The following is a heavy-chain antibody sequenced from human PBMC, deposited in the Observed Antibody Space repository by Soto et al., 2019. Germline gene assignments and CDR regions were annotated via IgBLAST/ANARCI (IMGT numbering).Heavy chain of an antibody. J-gene: IGHJ4*02. CDR1: GGSISSYY. Sequence: TSSETLSLTCTVSGGSISSYYWSWIRQPPGKGLEWIGYIYYSGSTNYNPSLKSRVTISVDTSKNQFSLKLSSVTAADTAVYYCAVSSSWYYFDYWGQGTLVTVSS. V-gene: IGHV4-59*08. CDR3: AVSSSWYYFDY. D-gene: IGHD6-13*01. CDR2: IYYSGST.